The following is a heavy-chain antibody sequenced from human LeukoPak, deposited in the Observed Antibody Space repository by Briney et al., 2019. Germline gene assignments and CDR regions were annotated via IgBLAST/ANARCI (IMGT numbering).Heavy chain of an antibody. D-gene: IGHD4-17*01. CDR3: ARDSATVTTPYFDY. J-gene: IGHJ4*02. CDR1: GFTFTGYY. CDR2: INLNNGGT. V-gene: IGHV1-2*04. Sequence: ASVKVSCKASGFTFTGYYMNWVRQAPGQGLEWMGWINLNNGGTNYAQKFQGWVTMTRDTSINTAYMELSRLRSDDTAVYYCARDSATVTTPYFDYWGQGSLVTASS.